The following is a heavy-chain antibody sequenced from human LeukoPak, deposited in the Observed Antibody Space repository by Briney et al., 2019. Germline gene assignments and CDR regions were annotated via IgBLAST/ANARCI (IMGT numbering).Heavy chain of an antibody. CDR3: ATDAAPLAAAGSWWLDP. D-gene: IGHD6-13*01. J-gene: IGHJ5*02. CDR2: IKQDGSEK. V-gene: IGHV3-7*05. CDR1: GFTFSSYS. Sequence: GGSLRVSCAASGFTFSSYSMNWVRQAPGKGLEWVANIKQDGSEKYYLDSVKGRFTISRDNSKNSLYLQMHSLTIEDTALYYCATDAAPLAAAGSWWLDPWGQGTLVTVSS.